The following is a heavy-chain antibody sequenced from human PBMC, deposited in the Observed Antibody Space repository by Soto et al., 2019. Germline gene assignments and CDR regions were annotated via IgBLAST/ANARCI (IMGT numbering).Heavy chain of an antibody. CDR2: INPNSGGT. J-gene: IGHJ3*02. V-gene: IGHV1-2*04. CDR1: GYTFTGYY. CDR3: AGMIGEAAFDI. Sequence: AASVKVSCKASGYTFTGYYMHWVRQAPGQGLEWMGWINPNSGGTNYAQKFQGWVTMTRDTSISTAYMELSRLRSDVTAVYYCAGMIGEAAFDIWGQGTMVTVSS. D-gene: IGHD3-22*01.